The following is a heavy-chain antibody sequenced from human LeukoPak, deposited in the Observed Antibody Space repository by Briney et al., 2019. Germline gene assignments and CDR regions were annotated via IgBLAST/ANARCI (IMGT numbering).Heavy chain of an antibody. CDR3: AIDPNWGTHS. J-gene: IGHJ4*02. V-gene: IGHV3-23*01. CDR2: IGSSGGGI. Sequence: SGGSLRLSCAASGFTFSTYTMYWVRHPPGKRLEWVSIIGSSGGGIHYADSVKGRFTISRDNPKNALYLQMNSLRVEDTAVYYCAIDPNWGTHSWGQGVLVTVSS. CDR1: GFTFSTYT. D-gene: IGHD7-27*01.